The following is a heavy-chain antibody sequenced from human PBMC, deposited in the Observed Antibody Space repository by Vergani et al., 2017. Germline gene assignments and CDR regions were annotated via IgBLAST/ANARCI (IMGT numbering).Heavy chain of an antibody. Sequence: ELLLLQSAAVVKNPGATMQISCKVSGYTFTDHYMHWVKQAPGKGLEWMGLVDPEDGETIYAEKCKCRVTIAADTSTDTAHLELSSLRSEDTAVYYCATPQTVTTGGMEVWGQGTTVSVSS. J-gene: IGHJ6*02. CDR2: VDPEDGET. CDR3: ATPQTVTTGGMEV. D-gene: IGHD4-17*01. CDR1: GYTFTDHY. V-gene: IGHV1-69-2*01.